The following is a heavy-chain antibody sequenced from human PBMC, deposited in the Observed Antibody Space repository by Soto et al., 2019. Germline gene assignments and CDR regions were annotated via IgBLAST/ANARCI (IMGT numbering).Heavy chain of an antibody. CDR1: GDSISSSTYH. CDR2: IYYSGNT. J-gene: IGHJ5*02. Sequence: SETLSLTCTVSGDSISSSTYHWTWIRQHPGKGLEWIGYIYYSGNTFYNPSLKSRVTISVDTSKNQFSLKLSSVTAADTAVYYCARLGDRNWFDPWGQGTLVTVSS. D-gene: IGHD3-10*01. CDR3: ARLGDRNWFDP. V-gene: IGHV4-31*03.